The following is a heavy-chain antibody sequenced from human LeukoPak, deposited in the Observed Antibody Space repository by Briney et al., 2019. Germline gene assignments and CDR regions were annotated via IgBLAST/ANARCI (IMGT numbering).Heavy chain of an antibody. J-gene: IGHJ6*03. D-gene: IGHD4-11*01. CDR1: GFTFSSYS. Sequence: GGSLRLSCAASGFTFSSYSMNWVRQAPGKGLEWVSSISSSSSYIYYADSVKGRFTISRDNAKNSLYLQMNSLRAEDTAVYYCARLWGTTVTLGRYYYYYMDVWGKGTTVTVSS. CDR2: ISSSSSYI. CDR3: ARLWGTTVTLGRYYYYYMDV. V-gene: IGHV3-21*01.